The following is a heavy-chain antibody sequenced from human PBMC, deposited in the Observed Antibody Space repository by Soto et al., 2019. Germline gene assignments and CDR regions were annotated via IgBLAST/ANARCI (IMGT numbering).Heavy chain of an antibody. CDR3: ARESEDLTSNFDY. V-gene: IGHV3-21*06. CDR2: ISSTTNYI. CDR1: EFTLTRDG. J-gene: IGHJ4*02. Sequence: PGGSLRLSCAASEFTLTRDGMNWVRQAPGKGLEWVSSISSTTNYIYYGDSMKGRFTISRDNAKNSLYLEMNSLRAEDTAVYYCARESEDLTSNFDYWGQGTLVTVSS.